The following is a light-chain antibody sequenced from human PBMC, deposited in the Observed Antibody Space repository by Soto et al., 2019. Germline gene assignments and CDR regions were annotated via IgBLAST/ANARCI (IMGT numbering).Light chain of an antibody. CDR3: QQRSNWPPIT. J-gene: IGKJ5*01. CDR2: DAS. CDR1: QSVSTY. Sequence: EIVMTQSPATLSVSPWERATLSCRASQSVSTYLAWYQQKPAQAPRLLIYDASNRATGIPARFSGSGSGTDFTLTISSLEPEDFAVYYCQQRSNWPPITFGQGTRLEIK. V-gene: IGKV3-11*01.